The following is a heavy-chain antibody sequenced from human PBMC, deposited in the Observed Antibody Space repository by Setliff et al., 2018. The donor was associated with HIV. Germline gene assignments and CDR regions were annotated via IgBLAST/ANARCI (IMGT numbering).Heavy chain of an antibody. CDR2: IDWDDDK. D-gene: IGHD3-3*01. V-gene: IGHV2-70*11. CDR1: GGSISSHYW. Sequence: TLSLTCTVSGGSISSHYWSWIRQPPGKALEWLARIDWDDDKYYITSLKTRLTISKDTSKNQVVLTMTNMDPVDSGTYFCARRRRRITIFGVVTDYGMDVWGQGTTVTVSS. J-gene: IGHJ6*02. CDR3: ARRRRRITIFGVVTDYGMDV.